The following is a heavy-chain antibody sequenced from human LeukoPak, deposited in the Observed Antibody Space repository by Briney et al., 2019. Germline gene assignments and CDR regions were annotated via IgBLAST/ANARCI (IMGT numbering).Heavy chain of an antibody. Sequence: SVKVSCKASGGTFSSYAISWVRQAPGQGLEWMGGIIPIFGTANYAQKFQGRVTITADESTSTAYMELSSLRSEDTAVYYCTRDRYSYGYGGFDYWGQGTLVTVSS. CDR1: GGTFSSYA. D-gene: IGHD5-18*01. J-gene: IGHJ4*02. CDR2: IIPIFGTA. V-gene: IGHV1-69*13. CDR3: TRDRYSYGYGGFDY.